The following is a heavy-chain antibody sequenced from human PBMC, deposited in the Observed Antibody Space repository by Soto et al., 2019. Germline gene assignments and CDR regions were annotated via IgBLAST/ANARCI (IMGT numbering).Heavy chain of an antibody. J-gene: IGHJ3*02. CDR1: GGSISSSNW. V-gene: IGHV4-4*02. Sequence: PSETLSLTCAVSGGSISSSNWWSWVRQPPGKGLEWIGEIYHSGSTNYNPSLKSRVTISVDKSKNQFSLKLSSVTAADTAVYYCERIGDLYDSSALLGFDAFDIWGQGTMVTVSS. CDR2: IYHSGST. D-gene: IGHD3-22*01. CDR3: ERIGDLYDSSALLGFDAFDI.